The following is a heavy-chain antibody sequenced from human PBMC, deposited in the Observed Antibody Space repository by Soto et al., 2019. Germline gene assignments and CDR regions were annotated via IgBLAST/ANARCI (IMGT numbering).Heavy chain of an antibody. D-gene: IGHD3-10*01. J-gene: IGHJ4*02. CDR3: ARTLRGRGVKYFDD. CDR1: GDSGSNNSVA. CDR2: TYYRSKWHY. V-gene: IGHV6-1*01. Sequence: SETLSLTCAISGDSGSNNSVAWNWVRQSPSRGREWLGRTYYRSKWHYDYAPSVRCRITINPDTSKHHFSLQLNSVSPEDAAAYYCARTLRGRGVKYFDDWGQGTLVTVSS.